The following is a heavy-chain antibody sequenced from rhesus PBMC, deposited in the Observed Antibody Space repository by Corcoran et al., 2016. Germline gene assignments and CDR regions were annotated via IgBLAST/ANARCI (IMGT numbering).Heavy chain of an antibody. CDR2: ISYDGSKK. D-gene: IGHD4-29*01. V-gene: IGHV3-54*02. Sequence: EVQLVESGGGLVQPGGSLRLSCAASGFTFSSYGMHWVRQVQGMGLDLVAVISYDGSKKYYADSLKDHFTISRDNSKNMLYLQMNNLKLEDTAVYYCASGGYGSSHYYYFDLWGPGTPITISS. CDR1: GFTFSSYG. CDR3: ASGGYGSSHYYYFDL. J-gene: IGHJ2*01.